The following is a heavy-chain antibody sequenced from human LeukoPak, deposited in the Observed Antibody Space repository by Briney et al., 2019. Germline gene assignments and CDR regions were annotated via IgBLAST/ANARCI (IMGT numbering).Heavy chain of an antibody. V-gene: IGHV3-74*01. Sequence: PGGSLRLSCTASGFTFSSYWIRWVRQAPGKGLVWVSRTNTGGANTRYADSVKGRFTISRDNAKNTLYLQTNSLRAADTAVYYCARELAPTTSSSSLNYNYYGMDVWGQGTTVIVSS. CDR2: TNTGGANT. J-gene: IGHJ6*02. CDR3: ARELAPTTSSSSLNYNYYGMDV. CDR1: GFTFSSYW. D-gene: IGHD6-6*01.